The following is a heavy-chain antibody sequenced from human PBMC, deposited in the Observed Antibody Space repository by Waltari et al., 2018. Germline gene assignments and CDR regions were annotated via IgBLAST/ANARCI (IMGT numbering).Heavy chain of an antibody. J-gene: IGHJ4*02. D-gene: IGHD3-10*01. V-gene: IGHV3-23*04. CDR2: ASDSGGSS. CDR3: AKDLLPTGVFDY. Sequence: EVQLVESGGGLVQPGGSLGLSCAASGFSFTTYWMHWVRQAPGKELEWVSAASDSGGSSYYADSVKGRFTISRDNSKNMLYLQMKYLSAEDTALYYCAKDLLPTGVFDYWGQGALVTVSS. CDR1: GFSFTTYW.